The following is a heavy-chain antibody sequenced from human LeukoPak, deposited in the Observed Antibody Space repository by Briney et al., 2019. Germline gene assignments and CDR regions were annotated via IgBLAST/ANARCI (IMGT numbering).Heavy chain of an antibody. Sequence: AAVQDSRLASRYTLTRYVIYGVRQASRRGGEWMGWMNANSGNTGYAQKVQGRVTMTRNTFISTAYMDLSSLRSEDTDVYYCARRSQAGGTGIGYWGQGTLVTVSS. CDR3: ARRSQAGGTGIGY. CDR2: MNANSGNT. D-gene: IGHD6-19*01. J-gene: IGHJ4*02. V-gene: IGHV1-8*01. CDR1: RYTLTRYV.